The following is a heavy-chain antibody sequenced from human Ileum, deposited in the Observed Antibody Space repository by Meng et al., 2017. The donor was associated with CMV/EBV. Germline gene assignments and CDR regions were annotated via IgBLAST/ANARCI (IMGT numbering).Heavy chain of an antibody. CDR1: GFTFSSYE. CDR2: ISSSGSTI. D-gene: IGHD6-13*01. Sequence: GGSLRLSCAASGFTFSSYEMNWVRQAPGKGLEWVSYISSSGSTIYYADSVKGRFTISRDNAKNSLYLQMNSLRAKDTAVYYCARLYSSSWAYYYYGMDVWGQGTTVTVSS. V-gene: IGHV3-48*03. CDR3: ARLYSSSWAYYYYGMDV. J-gene: IGHJ6*02.